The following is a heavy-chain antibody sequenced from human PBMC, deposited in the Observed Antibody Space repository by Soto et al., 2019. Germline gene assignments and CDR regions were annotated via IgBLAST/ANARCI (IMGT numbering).Heavy chain of an antibody. CDR1: GYTFTSYG. CDR2: INAANGDT. J-gene: IGHJ5*02. Sequence: EASVKVSCKASGYTFTSYGIHWVRQAPGQRLEWMGWINAANGDTKYSPKFQGRVTITRDTSASTAYMELSSLRSEDTAVYYCVRRHVSATGIDWFDPRGQGTLVTVSS. CDR3: VRRHVSATGIDWFDP. D-gene: IGHD6-13*01. V-gene: IGHV1-3*01.